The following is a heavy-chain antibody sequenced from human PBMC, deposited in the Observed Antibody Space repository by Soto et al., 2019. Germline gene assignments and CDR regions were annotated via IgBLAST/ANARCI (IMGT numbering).Heavy chain of an antibody. V-gene: IGHV6-1*01. Sequence: SQPLSLTCAISGDSVSSTSTAWSWIRQSPSRGLEWLGRTYYRSNWYSDYAVSVKSRITINPDTSKNQFSLQLKSVTPEDTAVYYCARGSYYSGWVWGQGTLVTVSS. CDR3: ARGSYYSGWV. CDR2: TYYRSNWYS. CDR1: GDSVSSTSTA. D-gene: IGHD6-19*01. J-gene: IGHJ4*02.